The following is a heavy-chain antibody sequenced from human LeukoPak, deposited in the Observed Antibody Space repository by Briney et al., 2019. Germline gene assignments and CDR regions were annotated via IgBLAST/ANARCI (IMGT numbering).Heavy chain of an antibody. V-gene: IGHV3-21*01. CDR1: GLSFSNYA. CDR3: ATLVGLTPH. Sequence: GGSLRLSCAASGLSFSNYAMNWVRQSPGKGLEWVSSISSSTTYIYYADSVKGRVTISRDNAKNSVYLQMNSLRAEDTAVYYCATLVGLTPHWGQGTLVTVSS. CDR2: ISSSTTYI. J-gene: IGHJ4*02. D-gene: IGHD1-26*01.